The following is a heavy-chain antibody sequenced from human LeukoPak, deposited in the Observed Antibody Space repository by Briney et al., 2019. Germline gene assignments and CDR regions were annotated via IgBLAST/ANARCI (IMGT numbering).Heavy chain of an antibody. Sequence: SETLSLTCAVYGGSFSGYYWSWIRQPPGKGLEWIGEINHSGSTNYNPSLKSRVTISVDTSKNQFSLKLSSVTAADTAVYYCAREAPLDYGVYYYYYMDVWGKGTTVTVSS. CDR3: AREAPLDYGVYYYYYMDV. V-gene: IGHV4-34*01. CDR2: INHSGST. D-gene: IGHD4-17*01. J-gene: IGHJ6*03. CDR1: GGSFSGYY.